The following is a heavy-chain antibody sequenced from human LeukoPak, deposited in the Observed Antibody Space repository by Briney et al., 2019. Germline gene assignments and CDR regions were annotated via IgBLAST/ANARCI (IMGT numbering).Heavy chain of an antibody. J-gene: IGHJ3*01. CDR1: GFTFNSYA. CDR3: VKDPYSSGWYGGNAFDL. Sequence: GGSLRLSCAASGFTFNSYAMSWVRQAPGKRLEWVSAISNSGDSAYYADPVKGRFTISRDNSKKTLYLQMNSLRVEDTAVYHCVKDPYSSGWYGGNAFDLWGQGTMVTVSS. CDR2: ISNSGDSA. D-gene: IGHD6-19*01. V-gene: IGHV3-23*01.